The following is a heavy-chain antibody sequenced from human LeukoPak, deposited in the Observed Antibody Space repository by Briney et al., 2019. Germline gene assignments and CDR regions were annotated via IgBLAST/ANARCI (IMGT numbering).Heavy chain of an antibody. CDR1: GFTFSSYG. J-gene: IGHJ6*02. CDR3: AKDFPGMDV. CDR2: ISYDGSNK. Sequence: SGGSLRLSCAASGFTFSSYGMHWVRQAPGKGLEWVAVISYDGSNKYYADSVKGRFTISRDNSKNTLYLQMNSLRAEDTAVYYCAKDFPGMDVWGQGTTVTVSS. V-gene: IGHV3-30*18.